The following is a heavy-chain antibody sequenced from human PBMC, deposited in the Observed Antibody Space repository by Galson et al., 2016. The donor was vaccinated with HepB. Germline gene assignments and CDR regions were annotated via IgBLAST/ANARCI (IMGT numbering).Heavy chain of an antibody. Sequence: ETLSLTCTFSGGSINSYYWTWIRLPPGKGLEWIGHISHSGDTKYSPSLRSRVYISVDTARNQFSLRLSSVTTADTAVYYCASTYAGNRPFDYWGQGTLVTVSS. J-gene: IGHJ4*02. D-gene: IGHD4-23*01. CDR2: ISHSGDT. CDR3: ASTYAGNRPFDY. CDR1: GGSINSYY. V-gene: IGHV4-59*01.